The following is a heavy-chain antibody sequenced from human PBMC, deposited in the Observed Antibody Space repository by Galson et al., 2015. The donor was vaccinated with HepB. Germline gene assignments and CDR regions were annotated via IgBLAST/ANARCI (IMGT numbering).Heavy chain of an antibody. D-gene: IGHD1-26*01. J-gene: IGHJ4*02. CDR3: ASGGSLGLLYYFDH. Sequence: SLRLSCAASGFTFSSYGMHWVCQAPGKGLEWVAVIWYDGSNEYYADSVKGRFTISRDNSKNTLYLQMYSLRAEDTAVYYCASGGSLGLLYYFDHWGQGTLVTVSS. CDR1: GFTFSSYG. V-gene: IGHV3-33*01. CDR2: IWYDGSNE.